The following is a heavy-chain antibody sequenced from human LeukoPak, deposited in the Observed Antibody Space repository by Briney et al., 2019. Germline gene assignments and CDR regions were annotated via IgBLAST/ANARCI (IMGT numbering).Heavy chain of an antibody. CDR1: GFTFSHYG. V-gene: IGHV3-33*01. D-gene: IGHD4-11*01. CDR2: IWSDGSNK. CDR3: ARDAQRGFDYSNSLQY. Sequence: TGGSLRLSCAASGFTFSHYGMHWVRQAPGKGLEWVAVIWSDGSNKFYADSGRGRFTISRDDVRKTVYLQMASLTAEDTAVYYCARDAQRGFDYSNSLQYWGQGTLVTVSS. J-gene: IGHJ4*02.